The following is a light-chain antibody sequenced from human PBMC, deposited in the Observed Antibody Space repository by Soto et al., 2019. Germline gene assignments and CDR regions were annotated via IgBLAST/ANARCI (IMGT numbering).Light chain of an antibody. J-gene: IGLJ1*01. CDR2: NVN. CDR3: SSFTSSTTYV. Sequence: QSALTQSASVSGSPGQSITISCTGTSSDVGSYNHVSWYQQHPGEVPKLIIFNVNDRPSGVSNRFSGSKSGNTASLTISGLQAEDEADYYCSSFTSSTTYVFGTGTMSPS. V-gene: IGLV2-14*01. CDR1: SSDVGSYNH.